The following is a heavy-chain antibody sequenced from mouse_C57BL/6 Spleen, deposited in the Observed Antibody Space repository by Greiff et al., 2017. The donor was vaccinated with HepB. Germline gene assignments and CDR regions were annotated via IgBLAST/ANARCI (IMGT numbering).Heavy chain of an antibody. Sequence: VQLVESGAELVKPGASVKMSCKASGYTFTSYWITWVKQRPGQGLEWIGDIYPGSGSTNYNEKFKSKATLTVDTSSSTAYMQLSSLTSEDAAVYYCARSGTAQATHFAYWGQRTLVTVSA. J-gene: IGHJ3*01. V-gene: IGHV1-55*01. CDR1: GYTFTSYW. CDR2: IYPGSGST. D-gene: IGHD3-2*02. CDR3: ARSGTAQATHFAY.